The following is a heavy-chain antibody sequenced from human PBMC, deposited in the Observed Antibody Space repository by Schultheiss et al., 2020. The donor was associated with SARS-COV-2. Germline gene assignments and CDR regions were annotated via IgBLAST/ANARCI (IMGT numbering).Heavy chain of an antibody. CDR1: GFTVSSNY. CDR2: STNGGST. CDR3: ARDQVVPAAMFNV. V-gene: IGHV3-53*01. D-gene: IGHD2-2*01. J-gene: IGHJ6*02. Sequence: GESLKISCAASGFTVSSNYMSWVRQAPGRGLEFVSGVSTNGGSTYHADSVKGRFTISRDNAKNSLYLQMSSLRAEDTAVYYCARDQVVPAAMFNVWGQGTTVTVSS.